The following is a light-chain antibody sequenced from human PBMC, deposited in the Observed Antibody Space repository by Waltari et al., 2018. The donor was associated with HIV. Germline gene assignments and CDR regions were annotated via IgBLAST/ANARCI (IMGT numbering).Light chain of an antibody. CDR3: ATGDRSLNGVL. J-gene: IGLJ2*01. V-gene: IGLV1-51*01. CDR1: TSHFGHNF. CDR2: NSN. Sequence: SVLTQPPSVSATPGQQVTISCSVRTSHFGHNFVSWYQRIPATSPNLRIYNSNEQAAGIPCRFSGSKSGTSATLSVSGLQTVDEADYYCATGDRSLNGVLFGGRTKLT.